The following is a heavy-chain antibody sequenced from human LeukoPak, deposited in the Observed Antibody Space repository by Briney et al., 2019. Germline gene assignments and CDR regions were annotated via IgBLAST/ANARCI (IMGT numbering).Heavy chain of an antibody. CDR3: AKGPTMVRGVNTRDY. CDR1: GGSFSGYY. D-gene: IGHD3-10*01. CDR2: INHSGST. V-gene: IGHV4-34*01. Sequence: SETLSLNCAVYGGSFSGYYWSWIRQPPGKGLEWIGEINHSGSTNYNPSLKSRVTISVDTSKNQYSLKLSSVTAADTAVYYCAKGPTMVRGVNTRDYWGQGTLVTVSS. J-gene: IGHJ4*01.